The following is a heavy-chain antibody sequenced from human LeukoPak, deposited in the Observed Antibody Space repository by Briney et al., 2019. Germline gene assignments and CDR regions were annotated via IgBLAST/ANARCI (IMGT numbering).Heavy chain of an antibody. J-gene: IGHJ5*02. CDR2: ISGSGGST. CDR1: GFTFSGYA. V-gene: IGHV3-23*01. D-gene: IGHD2-21*02. Sequence: GGSLRLSCAASGFTFSGYAMSWVRQAPGKGLEWVSAISGSGGSTYYADSVKGRFTISRDNSKNTLYLQMNSLRAEDTAVYYCAKDPLYCGGDCYWNSFNWFDPWGQGTLVTVSS. CDR3: AKDPLYCGGDCYWNSFNWFDP.